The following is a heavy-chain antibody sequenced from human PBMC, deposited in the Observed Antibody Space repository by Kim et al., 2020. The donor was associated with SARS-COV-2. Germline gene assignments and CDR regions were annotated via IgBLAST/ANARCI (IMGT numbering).Heavy chain of an antibody. J-gene: IGHJ4*02. V-gene: IGHV1-18*01. D-gene: IGHD1-1*01. Sequence: NGNTNYAQTLQGRVTMTTDTSTSTAYMELRSLRSDDTAVYYCARDLGLATWGQGTLVTVSS. CDR3: ARDLGLAT. CDR2: NGNT.